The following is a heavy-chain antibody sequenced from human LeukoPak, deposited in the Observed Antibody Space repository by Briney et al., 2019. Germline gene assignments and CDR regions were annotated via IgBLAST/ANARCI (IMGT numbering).Heavy chain of an antibody. CDR2: INTRTGDP. J-gene: IGHJ4*02. Sequence: GASVKISCKASGYNFIDFGMNWVRQAPGQGLEWMGWINTRTGDPMYAQDFTGRFVFSVDTSRTTAYLQITSLKADDTAVYYCARTGTALVDKWGQRTLVTVSS. CDR1: GYNFIDFG. V-gene: IGHV7-4-1*02. D-gene: IGHD1-14*01. CDR3: ARTGTALVDK.